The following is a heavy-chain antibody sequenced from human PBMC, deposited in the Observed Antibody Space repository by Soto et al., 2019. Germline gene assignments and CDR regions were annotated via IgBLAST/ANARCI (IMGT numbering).Heavy chain of an antibody. CDR3: ARADTAMDPPGS. CDR2: IDPSGST. J-gene: IGHJ5*02. D-gene: IGHD5-18*01. CDR1: GGSFSGSY. Sequence: SETLSLTCGVYGGSFSGSYWSWIRQPPGEGLEWIGEIDPSGSTNYSPSLKSRATISADTSKNQYSLKLSSVTAADTAIYYCARADTAMDPPGSWGQVILVTVSS. V-gene: IGHV4-34*01.